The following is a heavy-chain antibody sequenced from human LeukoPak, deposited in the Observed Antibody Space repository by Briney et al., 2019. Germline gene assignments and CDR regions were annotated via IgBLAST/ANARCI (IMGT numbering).Heavy chain of an antibody. CDR3: ARGYCSGGNCYPQGNWFDP. CDR2: GYYSGST. J-gene: IGHJ5*02. V-gene: IGHV4-59*11. D-gene: IGHD2-15*01. Sequence: SETLSLTCTVSGGSISSHYWSWIRQPPGKGLEWIGYGYYSGSTNYNPSLKSRVTISVDTSKKHFSLKLTSVTAADSAVYYCARGYCSGGNCYPQGNWFDPWGQGILVTVSS. CDR1: GGSISSHY.